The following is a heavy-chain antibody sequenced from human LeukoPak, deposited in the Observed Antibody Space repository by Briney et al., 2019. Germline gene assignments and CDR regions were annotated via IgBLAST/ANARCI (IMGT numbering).Heavy chain of an antibody. CDR2: INPNSGGT. CDR3: ARGAGAATQMNWFDP. D-gene: IGHD2-15*01. V-gene: IGHV1-2*02. CDR1: GYTFNGYY. J-gene: IGHJ5*02. Sequence: ASVKVSCKASGYTFNGYYMHWVRQAPGQGLEWMGWINPNSGGTNYAQKFQGRVTLTRDTSISTAYMELSRLISDDTAVYYCARGAGAATQMNWFDPWGQGTLVTVSS.